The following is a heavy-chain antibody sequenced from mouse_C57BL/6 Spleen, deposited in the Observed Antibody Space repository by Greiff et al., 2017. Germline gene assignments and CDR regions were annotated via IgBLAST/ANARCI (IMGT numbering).Heavy chain of an antibody. Sequence: QVQLQQPGAELVKPGASVKMSCKASGYTFTSYWITWVKQRPGQGLEWIGDIYPGSGSTNYNEKFKSKATLTVDTTSSTAYMQLSSLTSEDSAVYYCARKDSPYDYDDQGCAYWGQGTLVTVSA. D-gene: IGHD2-4*01. CDR3: ARKDSPYDYDDQGCAY. CDR1: GYTFTSYW. J-gene: IGHJ3*01. V-gene: IGHV1-55*01. CDR2: IYPGSGST.